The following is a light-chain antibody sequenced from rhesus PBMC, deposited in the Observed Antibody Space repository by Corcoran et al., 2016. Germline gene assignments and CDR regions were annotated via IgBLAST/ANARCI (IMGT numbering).Light chain of an antibody. CDR1: QGISSY. V-gene: IGKV1-38*01. CDR2: DAS. J-gene: IGKJ4*01. Sequence: DIQLTQSPSSLSASVGDRVTITCRASQGISSYLAWYQQKSGKAPKLLIYDASNLQSGVPSRFSGSGSGNKFTLTISSLQPEDFATYYCQQRNSYPLTFGGGTTVEIK. CDR3: QQRNSYPLT.